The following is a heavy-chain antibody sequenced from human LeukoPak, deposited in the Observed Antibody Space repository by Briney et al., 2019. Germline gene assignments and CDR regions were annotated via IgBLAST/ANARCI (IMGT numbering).Heavy chain of an antibody. CDR1: GYTFNNYG. J-gene: IGHJ6*02. V-gene: IGHV1-18*01. CDR3: ARDWAGYYDTSGYSYYYGMDV. Sequence: GASVNVSCKASGYTFNNYGISWVRQAPAQGLDGMGWISINNGNTNYAQNLQGRVTMTTDTSTRTAYMELRSLRSDDTAVYYWARDWAGYYDTSGYSYYYGMDVWGQGTTVTVPS. CDR2: ISINNGNT. D-gene: IGHD3-22*01.